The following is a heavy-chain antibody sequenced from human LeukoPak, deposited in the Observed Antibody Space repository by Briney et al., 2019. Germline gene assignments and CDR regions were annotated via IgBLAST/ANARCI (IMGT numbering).Heavy chain of an antibody. CDR3: ARGSLGTFDY. CDR2: ISAYNGNT. V-gene: IGHV1-18*01. CDR1: GYTFSTYP. D-gene: IGHD1-1*01. Sequence: ASVKVSCKASGYTFSTYPINWVRLAPGQGLEWMGWISAYNGNTNYAQKLQGRVTMTTDTSTSTAYMELRSLRSDDTAVYYCARGSLGTFDYWGQGTLVTVSS. J-gene: IGHJ4*02.